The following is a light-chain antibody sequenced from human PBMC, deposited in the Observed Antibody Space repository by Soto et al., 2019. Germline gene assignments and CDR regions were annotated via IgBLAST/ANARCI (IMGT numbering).Light chain of an antibody. CDR1: QSVSSSY. CDR2: GSS. CDR3: QRYGRSPGYT. Sequence: EIVLTQSPGTLSLSPGERATLSCRASQSVSSSYLTWYQQKPGQAPRVLVYGSSRRATGIPDRFSGSGSGTDFTLTISRLEPEDFAVYYCQRYGRSPGYTFGQGTKLAIK. V-gene: IGKV3-20*01. J-gene: IGKJ2*01.